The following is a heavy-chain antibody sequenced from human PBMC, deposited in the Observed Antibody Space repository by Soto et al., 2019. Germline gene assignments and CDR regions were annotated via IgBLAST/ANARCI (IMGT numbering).Heavy chain of an antibody. J-gene: IGHJ4*02. CDR1: GGSISSYY. D-gene: IGHD2-2*01. Sequence: SETLSLTCTVSGGSISSYYWSWIRQPPGKGLEWIGYIYYSGSTNYNPSLKSRVTISVDTSKNQFSLKLSSVTAADTAAYYCARGYQLEFDYWGQGTLVTVSS. CDR2: IYYSGST. CDR3: ARGYQLEFDY. V-gene: IGHV4-59*01.